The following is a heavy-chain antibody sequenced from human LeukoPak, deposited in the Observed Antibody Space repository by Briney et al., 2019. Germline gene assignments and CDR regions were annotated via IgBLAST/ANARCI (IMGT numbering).Heavy chain of an antibody. D-gene: IGHD3-22*01. CDR3: ARHPFYDSSGYSYFQH. J-gene: IGHJ1*01. CDR1: GGSISSYY. V-gene: IGHV4-59*08. Sequence: SETLSLTCTVSGGSISSYYWSWIRQPPGKGLEWIGYIYYSGSTNYNPSLKCRVTISVDTSKNQFSLKLSSVTAADTAVYYCARHPFYDSSGYSYFQHWGQGTLVTVSS. CDR2: IYYSGST.